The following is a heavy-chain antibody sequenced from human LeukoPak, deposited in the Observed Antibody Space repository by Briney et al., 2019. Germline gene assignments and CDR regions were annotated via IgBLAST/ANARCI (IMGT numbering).Heavy chain of an antibody. D-gene: IGHD3-3*01. CDR2: ISGSGGST. Sequence: GGSLRLPCAASGFTFISYAMSWVRQAPGKGLEWVSAISGSGGSTYYADSVKVRFTISRDNSKNTQYLQLKRPRPEHTADYYCAKSTLEWLSIWDACNIWGQGPMVTVSS. V-gene: IGHV3-23*01. CDR3: AKSTLEWLSIWDACNI. CDR1: GFTFISYA. J-gene: IGHJ3*02.